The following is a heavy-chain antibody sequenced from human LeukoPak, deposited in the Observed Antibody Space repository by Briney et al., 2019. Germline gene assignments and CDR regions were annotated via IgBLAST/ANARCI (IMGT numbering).Heavy chain of an antibody. J-gene: IGHJ6*02. CDR3: ARDRRDYYYYYYGMDV. Sequence: ASVKVSCKASGYTFTSYGIGWVRQAPGQGLEWMGWISVYNGNTNYAQKLQGRVTMTTDTSTSTAYMELRSLRSDDTAVYYCARDRRDYYYYYYGMDVWGQGTTVTVSS. D-gene: IGHD4-11*01. CDR1: GYTFTSYG. V-gene: IGHV1-18*01. CDR2: ISVYNGNT.